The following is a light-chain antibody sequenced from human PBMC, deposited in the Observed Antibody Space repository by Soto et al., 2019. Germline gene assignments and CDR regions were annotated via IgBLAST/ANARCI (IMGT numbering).Light chain of an antibody. V-gene: IGKV4-1*01. CDR3: HQYYSVPQT. J-gene: IGKJ4*01. Sequence: DIVMTQSPDSLAVSLGERATINCKSSQSVLYSSNNKNYLAWYQQKPGQPPKLLISWASTRESGVPDRFSGSGSGTDFTLTVNRLQSEDVAVYYCHQYYSVPQTFGGGSKVEIK. CDR2: WAS. CDR1: QSVLYSSNNKNY.